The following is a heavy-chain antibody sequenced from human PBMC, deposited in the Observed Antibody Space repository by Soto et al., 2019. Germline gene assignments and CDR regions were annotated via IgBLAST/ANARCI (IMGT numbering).Heavy chain of an antibody. D-gene: IGHD6-13*01. Sequence: PGGSLRLSCAASGFTFSSYWMHWVRQAPGKGLVWVSRINSDGSSTSYADSVKGRFTTSRDNAKNTLYLQMNSLRAEDTAVYYCARDGYSSSYYYYYGMDVWGQGTTVTVSS. CDR2: INSDGSST. J-gene: IGHJ6*02. V-gene: IGHV3-74*01. CDR1: GFTFSSYW. CDR3: ARDGYSSSYYYYYGMDV.